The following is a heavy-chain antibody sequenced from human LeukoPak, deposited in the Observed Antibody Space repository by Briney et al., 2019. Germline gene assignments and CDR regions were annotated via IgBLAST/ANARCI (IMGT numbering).Heavy chain of an antibody. J-gene: IGHJ4*02. D-gene: IGHD1-26*01. CDR1: GFTFSSYA. V-gene: IGHV3-74*01. CDR2: INSDGSST. Sequence: GRSLRLSCAASGFTFSSYAMHWVRQAPGKGLVWVSRINSDGSSTSYADSVKGRFTISRDNAKNTLYLQMNSLRAEDTAVYYCANLKELDYFDYWGQGTLVTVSS. CDR3: ANLKELDYFDY.